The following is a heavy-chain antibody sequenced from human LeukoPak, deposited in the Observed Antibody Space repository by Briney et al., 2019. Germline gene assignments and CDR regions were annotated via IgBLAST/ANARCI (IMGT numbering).Heavy chain of an antibody. V-gene: IGHV3-33*01. J-gene: IGHJ4*02. Sequence: GRSLRLSCAASGFTFSGYGMHWVRQAPGKGLEWVAVIWYDGNNKFYADSVKGRFTISRDNFKNTLYLEMNNLRAEDTAVYYCARERCSGGRCYYYDHWGQGTLVTVSS. CDR1: GFTFSGYG. CDR2: IWYDGNNK. D-gene: IGHD2-15*01. CDR3: ARERCSGGRCYYYDH.